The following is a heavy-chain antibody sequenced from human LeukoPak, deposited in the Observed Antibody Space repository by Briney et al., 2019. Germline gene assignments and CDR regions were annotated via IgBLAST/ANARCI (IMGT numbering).Heavy chain of an antibody. CDR1: GFTFSSYG. J-gene: IGHJ4*02. Sequence: GGSLRLSCAASGFTFSSYGMHWVRQAPGKGLEWVAFIRYDGSNKYYADSVKGRFTISRDNSKNTLYLQMNSLRAEDTAVYYCAKDSAVGSGSYLFDYWGQGTLVTVSS. V-gene: IGHV3-30*02. D-gene: IGHD1-26*01. CDR2: IRYDGSNK. CDR3: AKDSAVGSGSYLFDY.